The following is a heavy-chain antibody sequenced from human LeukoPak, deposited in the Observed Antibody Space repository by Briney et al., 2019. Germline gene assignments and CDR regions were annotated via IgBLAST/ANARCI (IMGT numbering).Heavy chain of an antibody. CDR2: IWYDGSNK. CDR3: ARDSAVVVPATLGY. D-gene: IGHD2-2*01. J-gene: IGHJ4*02. V-gene: IGHV3-33*01. CDR1: GFTFSSYG. Sequence: GGSLRLSCAASGFTFSSYGMHWVRQAPGKGPEWVAVIWYDGSNKYYADSVKGRFTISRDNSKNTLYLQMNSLRAEDTAVYYCARDSAVVVPATLGYWGQGTLVTVSS.